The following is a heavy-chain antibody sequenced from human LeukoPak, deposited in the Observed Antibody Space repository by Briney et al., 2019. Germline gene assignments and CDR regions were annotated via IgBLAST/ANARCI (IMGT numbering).Heavy chain of an antibody. V-gene: IGHV1-69*05. CDR2: IIPIFGTA. CDR3: ARVQWLVDAFDI. D-gene: IGHD6-19*01. Sequence: SVKVSCKASGGTFSSYAISWVRQAPGQGLEWMGRIIPIFGTANYAQKFQGRVTITTNESTSTAYMELSSLRSEDTAVYYCARVQWLVDAFDIWGQGTMVTVSS. CDR1: GGTFSSYA. J-gene: IGHJ3*02.